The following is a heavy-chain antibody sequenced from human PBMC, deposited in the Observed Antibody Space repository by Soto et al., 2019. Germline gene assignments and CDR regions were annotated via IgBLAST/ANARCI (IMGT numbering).Heavy chain of an antibody. Sequence: ASVKVSCKASGFTFSNYGLNWVRQAPGQGLEWMGWVSANNGHTNYAQNLQGRVSMTTDTSTSTGYMELRGLTFDDTAVYYCARDIESVTAKHFSSYSAMDAWGQGTTVNVSS. D-gene: IGHD2-8*01. J-gene: IGHJ6*02. V-gene: IGHV1-18*01. CDR2: VSANNGHT. CDR3: ARDIESVTAKHFSSYSAMDA. CDR1: GFTFSNYG.